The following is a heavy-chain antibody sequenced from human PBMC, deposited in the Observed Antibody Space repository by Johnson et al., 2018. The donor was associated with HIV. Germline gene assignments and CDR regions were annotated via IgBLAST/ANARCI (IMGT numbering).Heavy chain of an antibody. Sequence: VTLVESGGGLVQPGGSVRLSCAASGFTFSSYALTWVRQAPGKGLEAVSTLRGSGVNTWYADSVKGGFTISRANSKNTLYLQMNSLRPEDTAVYYCARDGHSSTPRCAFDIWGQGTMVTVSS. CDR3: ARDGHSSTPRCAFDI. CDR1: GFTFSSYA. D-gene: IGHD6-13*01. V-gene: IGHV3-23*04. CDR2: LRGSGVNT. J-gene: IGHJ3*02.